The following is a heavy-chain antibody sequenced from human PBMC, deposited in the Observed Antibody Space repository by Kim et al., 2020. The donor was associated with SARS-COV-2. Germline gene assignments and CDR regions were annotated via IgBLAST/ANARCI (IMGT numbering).Heavy chain of an antibody. CDR3: ARTPPGYYGSGSYPRVNWFDA. CDR1: GGSISSYY. Sequence: SETLSLTCTVSGGSISSYYWSWIRQPPGKGLEWIGYIYYSGRTNHNPSLKSRVTISVDTSKNQFSLKLSSVTAADTPVYYCARTPPGYYGSGSYPRVNWFDAWGQGTLVSVSS. CDR2: IYYSGRT. J-gene: IGHJ5*02. V-gene: IGHV4-59*13. D-gene: IGHD3-10*01.